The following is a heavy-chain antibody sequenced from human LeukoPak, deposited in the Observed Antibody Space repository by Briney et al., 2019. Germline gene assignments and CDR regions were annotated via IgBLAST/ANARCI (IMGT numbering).Heavy chain of an antibody. Sequence: SETLSLTCAVYGGSFSGYYWSWIRQPPGKGLEWIGEINHSGSTNYNPSLKSRVTISVDTSKNQFSLKLSSVTAADTAVYYCARRSAAARTLRPWGQGTLVTVSS. CDR1: GGSFSGYY. D-gene: IGHD6-6*01. CDR2: INHSGST. J-gene: IGHJ5*02. CDR3: ARRSAAARTLRP. V-gene: IGHV4-34*01.